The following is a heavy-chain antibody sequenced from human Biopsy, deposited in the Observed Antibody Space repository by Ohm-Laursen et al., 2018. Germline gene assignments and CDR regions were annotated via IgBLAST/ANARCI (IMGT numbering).Heavy chain of an antibody. V-gene: IGHV4-59*01. J-gene: IGHJ2*01. CDR1: GDPISSYY. D-gene: IGHD3-22*01. Sequence: SDTLSLTCTVSGDPISSYYWSWIRQPPGKGLEWIGYVYYTGSTDYNSSLQSRVTISVDTSKNHFSLRLRSVTPADTAIYYCARDRGYYSDRTVPGYFDLWGRGTLVTVSS. CDR2: VYYTGST. CDR3: ARDRGYYSDRTVPGYFDL.